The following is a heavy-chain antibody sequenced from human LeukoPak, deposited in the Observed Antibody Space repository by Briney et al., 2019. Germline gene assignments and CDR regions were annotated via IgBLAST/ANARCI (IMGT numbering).Heavy chain of an antibody. V-gene: IGHV4-39*01. D-gene: IGHD6-13*01. CDR2: IYHSGRT. CDR1: GGSISSYY. CDR3: ARHHNPSWYAYYFDF. Sequence: SETLSLTCTVSGGSISSYYWGWIRQPPGPGLEWIGSIYHSGRTYFNPSLKSRVTISVDTTKNQFSLRLSSVTAADTAVYYCARHHNPSWYAYYFDFWGQGTLVTVSS. J-gene: IGHJ4*02.